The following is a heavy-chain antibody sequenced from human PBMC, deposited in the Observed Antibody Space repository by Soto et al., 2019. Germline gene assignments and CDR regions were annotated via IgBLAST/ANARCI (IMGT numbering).Heavy chain of an antibody. V-gene: IGHV4-61*08. Sequence: SETLSLTCTVSGGSISSGGYYWSWIRQHPGKGLEWIGYIYYSGSTYYNPSLKSRVTISVDTSKNQFSLKLSSVTAADTAVYYCARDYYDSSGYYLWFDPWGQGTLVTVSS. J-gene: IGHJ5*02. CDR1: GGSISSGGYY. CDR2: IYYSGST. CDR3: ARDYYDSSGYYLWFDP. D-gene: IGHD3-22*01.